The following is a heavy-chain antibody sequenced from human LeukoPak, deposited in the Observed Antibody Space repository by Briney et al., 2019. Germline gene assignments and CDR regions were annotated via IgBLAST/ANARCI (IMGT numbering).Heavy chain of an antibody. CDR1: GFPFNTNG. CDR3: ARGVYWSLDY. D-gene: IGHD1-1*01. J-gene: IGHJ4*02. V-gene: IGHV3-23*01. CDR2: IAGSDEST. Sequence: GGSLRLSCAISGFPFNTNGMNWVRQSPGKGLEWLATIAGSDESTYYVDSVKGRFAISRDNSKNTVFLHMNSLRVEDTAVYYCARGVYWSLDYWGQGTPVTVSS.